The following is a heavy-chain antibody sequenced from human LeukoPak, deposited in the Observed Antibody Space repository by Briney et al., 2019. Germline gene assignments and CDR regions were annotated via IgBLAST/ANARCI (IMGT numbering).Heavy chain of an antibody. CDR2: VSGNGGIT. CDR1: GFTFSSYA. J-gene: IGHJ4*02. V-gene: IGHV3-23*01. Sequence: GGSLRLSCAASGFTFSSYAMSWVRQAPGKGLEWVSTVSGNGGITYYADSMKGRFTISRDNSKNTLFLQMNSLRGEDTAVYYCAKDPVYGSGQSHPSDYWGQGTLVTVSS. CDR3: AKDPVYGSGQSHPSDY. D-gene: IGHD3-3*01.